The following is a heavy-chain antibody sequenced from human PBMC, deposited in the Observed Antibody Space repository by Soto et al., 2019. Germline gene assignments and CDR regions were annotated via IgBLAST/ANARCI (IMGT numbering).Heavy chain of an antibody. D-gene: IGHD6-19*01. V-gene: IGHV3-9*01. CDR1: GFTFDDYA. Sequence: EVQLVESGGGLVQPGRSLRLSCAASGFTFDDYAMHWVRQAPGKGLEWVSGISWNSGSIGYADSVEGRFTISRDNAKNSLYLQMNSLRAEDTALYYCAKDIDGSGWRLGGFDYWGQGTLVTVSS. CDR2: ISWNSGSI. CDR3: AKDIDGSGWRLGGFDY. J-gene: IGHJ4*02.